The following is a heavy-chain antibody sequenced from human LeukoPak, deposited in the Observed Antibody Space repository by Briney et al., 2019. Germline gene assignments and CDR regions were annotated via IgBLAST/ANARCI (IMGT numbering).Heavy chain of an antibody. CDR3: AKPPGSGSYRQDAFDI. Sequence: GGSLRLSCAASGFTFSDYYMSWIRQAPGKGLEWVSYINSSGSTIYYADSVKGRFTISRDNAKTTLYLQMNSLRAEDTAVYYCAKPPGSGSYRQDAFDIWGQGTMVTVSS. D-gene: IGHD3-10*01. V-gene: IGHV3-11*04. CDR2: INSSGSTI. J-gene: IGHJ3*02. CDR1: GFTFSDYY.